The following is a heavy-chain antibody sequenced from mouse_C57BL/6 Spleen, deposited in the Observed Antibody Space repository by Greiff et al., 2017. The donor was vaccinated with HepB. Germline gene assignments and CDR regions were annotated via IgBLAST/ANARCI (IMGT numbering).Heavy chain of an antibody. CDR2: IDPSDSYT. CDR3: ASYYGSRGYFDV. CDR1: GYTFTSYW. D-gene: IGHD1-1*01. V-gene: IGHV1-69*01. Sequence: QVQLQQPGAELVMPGASVKLSCKASGYTFTSYWMHWVKQRPGQGLEWIGEIDPSDSYTNYNQKFKGKSTLTVDKSSSTAYMQLSSLTSEDSAVYYCASYYGSRGYFDVWGTGTTVTVSS. J-gene: IGHJ1*03.